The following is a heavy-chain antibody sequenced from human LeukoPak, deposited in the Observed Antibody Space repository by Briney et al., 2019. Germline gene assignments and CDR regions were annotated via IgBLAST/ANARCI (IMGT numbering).Heavy chain of an antibody. CDR1: GGTFSSYA. V-gene: IGHV1-69*05. J-gene: IGHJ3*02. CDR3: ARGDGSGSYSDAFDI. D-gene: IGHD3-10*01. CDR2: IIPIFGTA. Sequence: SVKVSCKASGGTFSSYAISWVRQAPGQGLEWMGGIIPIFGTANYAQKFQGRVTMTRNTSISTAYMELSSLRSEDTAVYYCARGDGSGSYSDAFDIWGQGTMVTVSS.